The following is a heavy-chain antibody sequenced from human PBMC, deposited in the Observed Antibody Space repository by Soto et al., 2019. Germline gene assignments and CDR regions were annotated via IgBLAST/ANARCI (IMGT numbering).Heavy chain of an antibody. D-gene: IGHD3-10*01. CDR1: GDSVRSGDFD. J-gene: IGHJ4*02. V-gene: IGHV4-61*08. CDR2: VYFSGST. Sequence: DFLSPPSRTTGDSVRSGDFDGSRISQPQGKGLEWIGHVYFSGSTNYIPSLKSRLTMSVDTAKNQFSLKLNSVTAADTAVYYCERIPVDTYMSYWSALWGQRTQVTVTS. CDR3: ERIPVDTYMSYWSAL.